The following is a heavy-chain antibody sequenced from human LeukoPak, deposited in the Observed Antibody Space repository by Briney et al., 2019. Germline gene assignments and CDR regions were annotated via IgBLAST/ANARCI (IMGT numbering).Heavy chain of an antibody. Sequence: SQTLSLTCAISGDSVSSNSATWTWIRQSPSRGLEWLGRTYYRSKWYNDYAVSVKSRITINPDTSRNQFSLQLNTVTPEDTAVYYCARGSSSNSWFFDYWGQGTLVTVSS. CDR3: ARGSSSNSWFFDY. D-gene: IGHD6-13*01. CDR1: GDSVSSNSAT. J-gene: IGHJ4*02. V-gene: IGHV6-1*01. CDR2: TYYRSKWYN.